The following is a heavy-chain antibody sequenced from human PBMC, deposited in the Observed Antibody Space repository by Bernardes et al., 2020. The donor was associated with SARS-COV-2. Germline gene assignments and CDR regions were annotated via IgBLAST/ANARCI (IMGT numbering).Heavy chain of an antibody. Sequence: GGSLRLSCVGSGFIFTNYSMSWVRQAPGKGLEWLLFISPGGDTIHDADSVRGRFTVSRDDAKNSVYLQMNSLRAEETAVYYCARGWRENSFDYWGQGALVTVSS. J-gene: IGHJ4*02. CDR3: ARGWRENSFDY. V-gene: IGHV3-48*01. D-gene: IGHD2-15*01. CDR1: GFIFTNYS. CDR2: ISPGGDTI.